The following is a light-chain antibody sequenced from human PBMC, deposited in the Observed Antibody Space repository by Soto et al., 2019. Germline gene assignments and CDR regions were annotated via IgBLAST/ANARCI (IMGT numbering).Light chain of an antibody. CDR2: GAS. CDR3: QQRSNWPLT. CDR1: QSVSSD. V-gene: IGKV3-11*01. J-gene: IGKJ4*01. Sequence: EIVMTQSPATLSVSPGERATLSCRASQSVSSDLAWYQQKPGQALRLLIYGASNRATGIPARFSGSGSGTDFTLTISSLEPEDFAVYYCQQRSNWPLTFGGGTKVDIK.